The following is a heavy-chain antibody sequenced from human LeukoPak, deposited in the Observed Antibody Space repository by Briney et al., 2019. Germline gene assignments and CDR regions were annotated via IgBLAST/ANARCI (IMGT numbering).Heavy chain of an antibody. J-gene: IGHJ4*02. D-gene: IGHD4-17*01. V-gene: IGHV3-30-3*01. CDR3: ARGQNDYGDYGLDY. CDR1: GFTFSSSA. Sequence: GGSLRLSCTASGFTFSSSAMHWVRQAPDKGLEWVAVISYDGRNIFYADSVKGRFTISRDNSKSMLYLQLNSLRGEDTAVHCCARGQNDYGDYGLDYWGQGTLVTVSS. CDR2: ISYDGRNI.